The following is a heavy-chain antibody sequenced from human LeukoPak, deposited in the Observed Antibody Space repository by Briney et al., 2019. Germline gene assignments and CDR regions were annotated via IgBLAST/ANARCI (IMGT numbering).Heavy chain of an antibody. CDR3: ARERTYCYVSNPDYFGY. D-gene: IGHD3-22*01. J-gene: IGHJ4*02. CDR2: INWNGGST. Sequence: GGSLRLSCAASGFTFDDYGMSWVRQAPGKGLEWVSRINWNGGSTVYADSVKGRFTVSRDNAKNSLYLQMNSLRARDTVLYYCARERTYCYVSNPDYFGYWGQGTLVTVS. V-gene: IGHV3-20*04. CDR1: GFTFDDYG.